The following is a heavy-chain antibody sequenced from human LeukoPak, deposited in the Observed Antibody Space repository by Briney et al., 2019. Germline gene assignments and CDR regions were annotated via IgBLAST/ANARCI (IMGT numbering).Heavy chain of an antibody. J-gene: IGHJ4*02. Sequence: KTGGSLRLSCAASGFTFSSYSMNWVRQAPGKGLEWVSSISSSSSYIYYADSVKGRFTISRDNSKNTLYLQMNSLRAEDTAVYYCARGTTVVTSYYFDYWGQGTLVTVSS. D-gene: IGHD4-23*01. CDR3: ARGTTVVTSYYFDY. CDR1: GFTFSSYS. CDR2: ISSSSSYI. V-gene: IGHV3-21*01.